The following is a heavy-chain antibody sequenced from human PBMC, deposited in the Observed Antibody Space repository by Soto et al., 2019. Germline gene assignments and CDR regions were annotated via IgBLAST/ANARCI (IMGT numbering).Heavy chain of an antibody. V-gene: IGHV4-39*02. CDR1: SDSFGISSYY. D-gene: IGHD4-17*01. CDR3: ERGLSYGYFLSL. J-gene: IGHJ4*01. CDR2: LYYNGNT. Sequence: QLILQESGPGLVKPSETLSLTCAVPSDSFGISSYYWAWIRQPPGKGLEWIGSLYYNGNTFYNRSLTSRVTISGDPATNHLSLRMSAVTGKHTAVYFSERGLSYGYFLSLWGQGKLVSVSS.